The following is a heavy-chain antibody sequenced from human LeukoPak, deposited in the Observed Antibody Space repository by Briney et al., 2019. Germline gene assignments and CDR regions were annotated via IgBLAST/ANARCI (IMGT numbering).Heavy chain of an antibody. D-gene: IGHD3-22*01. CDR3: ARGARHYYDSSGYIPGNWFDP. J-gene: IGHJ5*02. Sequence: GGSLRLSCAASGFTFSDYYMSWIRQAPGKGLEWVSYISGSSKYINYADSVKGRFTISRDNAKNSLYLQMNSLRAEDTAVYYCARGARHYYDSSGYIPGNWFDPWGQGTLVTVSS. CDR2: ISGSSKYI. CDR1: GFTFSDYY. V-gene: IGHV3-11*06.